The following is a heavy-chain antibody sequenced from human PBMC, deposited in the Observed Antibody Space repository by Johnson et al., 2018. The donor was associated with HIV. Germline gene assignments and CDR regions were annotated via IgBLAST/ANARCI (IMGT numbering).Heavy chain of an antibody. CDR1: SFTFSTSA. J-gene: IGHJ3*02. V-gene: IGHV3-64*01. CDR2: IRSNGVRT. CDR3: TRGIPNLPITGTRGFDI. D-gene: IGHD1-20*01. Sequence: AQLVESGGGFLQPGASLRLSSAASSFTFSTSAMYWVRQAPGKGLEYVSGIRSNGVRTYYAHSVKDRFTVSRDSSNNTLYLQMGSLRDEDMAVYYCTRGIPNLPITGTRGFDIWGQGTMVTVSS.